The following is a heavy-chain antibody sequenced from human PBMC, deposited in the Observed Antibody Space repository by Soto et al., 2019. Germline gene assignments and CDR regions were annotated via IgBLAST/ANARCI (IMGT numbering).Heavy chain of an antibody. Sequence: QVQLVQSGAEVKKPGSSVKVSCKASGGTLNKHAITWVRRAPGQGLEWLGGIIPMFGIPNYPQKFQGRVTITADDSTNTSDMEVHSLTSDDTAVYYCARGGTSGWLTGAYDVWGQGTMVTVSS. J-gene: IGHJ3*01. V-gene: IGHV1-69*01. CDR3: ARGGTSGWLTGAYDV. D-gene: IGHD6-13*01. CDR2: IIPMFGIP. CDR1: GGTLNKHA.